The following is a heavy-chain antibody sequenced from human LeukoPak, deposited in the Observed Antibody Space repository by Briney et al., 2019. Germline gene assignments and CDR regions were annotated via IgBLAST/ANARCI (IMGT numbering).Heavy chain of an antibody. CDR1: GSTFTTYF. CDR2: MNPSGGTT. Sequence: GASVKVSCKASGSTFTTYFMHWVRQAPGQGLEWMGMMNPSGGTTSYAQKFQDRVTMTSDTSTNTIYMDLTSLRTEDTAMYFCARGGVRDSSGWSNWYLDLWGRGTLVTVSS. J-gene: IGHJ2*01. CDR3: ARGGVRDSSGWSNWYLDL. V-gene: IGHV1-46*01. D-gene: IGHD3-22*01.